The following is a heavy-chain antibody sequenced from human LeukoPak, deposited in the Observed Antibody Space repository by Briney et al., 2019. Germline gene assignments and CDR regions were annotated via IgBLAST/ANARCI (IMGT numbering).Heavy chain of an antibody. CDR3: ASLSANTPKDY. CDR1: GNTLTSYY. J-gene: IGHJ4*02. D-gene: IGHD5/OR15-5a*01. V-gene: IGHV1-46*01. Sequence: ASVKVSCKASGNTLTSYYIHWVRQAPGQGLEWMGIINPSGGSTSYAQKFQGRVTMTRDTSTSTVYMELSSLRSEDTAVYYCASLSANTPKDYWGQGTLVTVSS. CDR2: INPSGGST.